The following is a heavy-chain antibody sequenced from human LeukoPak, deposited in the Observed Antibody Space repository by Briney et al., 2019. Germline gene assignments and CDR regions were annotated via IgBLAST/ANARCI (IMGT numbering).Heavy chain of an antibody. V-gene: IGHV3-33*06. CDR3: AKDFDSLSGIYFAGS. J-gene: IGHJ4*02. CDR1: GFTFSSYG. D-gene: IGHD1-26*01. Sequence: GRSLRLSCAASGFTFSSYGMHWVRQAPGKGLEWVAVIWYDGSNKYYADSVKGRFTIPRDNSKNTLYLQMNSLRAEDTAVYYCAKDFDSLSGIYFAGSWGQGTLVTVSS. CDR2: IWYDGSNK.